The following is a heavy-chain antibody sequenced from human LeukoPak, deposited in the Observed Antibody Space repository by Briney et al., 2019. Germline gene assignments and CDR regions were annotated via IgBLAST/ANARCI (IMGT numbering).Heavy chain of an antibody. V-gene: IGHV3-11*05. CDR2: ISSSNSYT. D-gene: IGHD1-1*01. CDR1: GFTFSDYY. Sequence: GGSLRLSCAASGFTFSDYYMSWIRQAPGKGLEWVSYISSSNSYTNYADSVKGRFTISRDNAKNSLYLQMSSLRAEDTAVYYCASEVSGTGYFDYWGQGTLVTVSS. J-gene: IGHJ4*02. CDR3: ASEVSGTGYFDY.